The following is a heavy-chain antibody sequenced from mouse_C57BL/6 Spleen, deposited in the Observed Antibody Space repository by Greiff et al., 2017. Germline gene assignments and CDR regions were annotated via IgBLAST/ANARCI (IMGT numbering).Heavy chain of an antibody. D-gene: IGHD1-1*01. CDR2: INYDGSST. Sequence: EVQLVESEGGLVQPGSSMKLSCTASGFTFSDYYMAWVRQVPEKGLEWVANINYDGSSTYYLDSLKSRFIISRDNAKNILYLQMSSLKSEDTATYYCARDTTTVVAHWYFDVWGTGTTVTVSS. V-gene: IGHV5-16*01. CDR3: ARDTTTVVAHWYFDV. J-gene: IGHJ1*03. CDR1: GFTFSDYY.